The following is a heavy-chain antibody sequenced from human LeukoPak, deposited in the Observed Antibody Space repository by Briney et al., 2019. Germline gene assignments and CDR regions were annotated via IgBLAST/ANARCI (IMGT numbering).Heavy chain of an antibody. CDR3: AKGTELTSYFDY. CDR2: ISSSSATI. V-gene: IGHV3-48*04. Sequence: PGGSLRLSCAVSGFTFSSYSMNWVRQAPGKGREWVSYISSSSATIYYADSVKGRFTIYRENAKNFLYLQMNSLRAEDTALYYCAKGTELTSYFDYWGQGTLVTVSS. J-gene: IGHJ4*02. D-gene: IGHD1-26*01. CDR1: GFTFSSYS.